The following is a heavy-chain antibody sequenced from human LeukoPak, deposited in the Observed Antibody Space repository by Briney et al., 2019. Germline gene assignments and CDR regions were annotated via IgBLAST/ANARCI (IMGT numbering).Heavy chain of an antibody. CDR2: ISGSGGST. CDR3: AKPYDSSGPESYYYYGMDV. V-gene: IGHV3-23*01. J-gene: IGHJ6*02. Sequence: PGGSLRLSCAASGFTLSSYAMSWVRQAPGKGLEWVSAISGSGGSTYYADSVKGRFTISRDNSKNTLYLQMNSLRAEDTAVYYCAKPYDSSGPESYYYYGMDVRGQGTTVTVSS. D-gene: IGHD3-22*01. CDR1: GFTLSSYA.